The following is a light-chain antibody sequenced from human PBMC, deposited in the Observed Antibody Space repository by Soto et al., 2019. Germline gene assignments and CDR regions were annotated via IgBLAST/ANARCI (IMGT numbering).Light chain of an antibody. CDR2: DAS. CDR1: QSVSSNH. V-gene: IGKV3-20*01. Sequence: EIVLTQSPATLSLSPGERATLSCRASQSVSSNHLAWYQQKPGQAPRLLIYDASSRATGIPDRFSGSGSGTDFTLTISRLEPEDFAVYYCQQYGSSFITFGQGTRLEI. J-gene: IGKJ5*01. CDR3: QQYGSSFIT.